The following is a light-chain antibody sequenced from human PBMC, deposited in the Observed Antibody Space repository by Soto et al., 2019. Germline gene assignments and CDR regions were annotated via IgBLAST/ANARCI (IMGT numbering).Light chain of an antibody. CDR2: TLS. J-gene: IGKJ3*01. V-gene: IGKV2-40*01. CDR3: MQRIKFPLT. CDR1: QSLLDSDDENTY. Sequence: DIVLTQTPLSLPVTPGEPASISCRSSQSLLDSDDENTYLDWYLQKPGPSPQLLIYTLSYRAYGVPDRCSGSGSGTDFTLKISRVEAEDVGVYYCMQRIKFPLTFGPGTKVDI.